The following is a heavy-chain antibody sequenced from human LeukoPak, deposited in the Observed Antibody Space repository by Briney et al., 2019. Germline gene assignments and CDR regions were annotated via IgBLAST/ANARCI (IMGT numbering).Heavy chain of an antibody. V-gene: IGHV3-7*05. Sequence: GGSLRLSCVASAFAFSSNWMSWVRQAPGKGLEWVANIKQDGSEKYYGDSVKGRFTISRDNARTSLYLQLNSLRAEDTAVYFCARGESWAFDYWGQGTLVTVSS. CDR2: IKQDGSEK. J-gene: IGHJ4*02. D-gene: IGHD3-10*01. CDR3: ARGESWAFDY. CDR1: AFAFSSNW.